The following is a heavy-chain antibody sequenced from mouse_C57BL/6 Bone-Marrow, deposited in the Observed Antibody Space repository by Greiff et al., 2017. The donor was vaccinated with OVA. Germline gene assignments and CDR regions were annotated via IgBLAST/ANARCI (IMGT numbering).Heavy chain of an antibody. Sequence: EVHLVESGPGMVKPSQSLSLTCTVTGYSITSGYDWHWIRHFPGNKLEWMGYISYSGSTNYNPSLKSRISITHDTSKNHFFLKLNSVTTEDTATYYCASGVYYDYDAWFAYWGQGTLVTVSA. CDR2: ISYSGST. D-gene: IGHD2-4*01. J-gene: IGHJ3*01. CDR1: GYSITSGYD. V-gene: IGHV3-1*01. CDR3: ASGVYYDYDAWFAY.